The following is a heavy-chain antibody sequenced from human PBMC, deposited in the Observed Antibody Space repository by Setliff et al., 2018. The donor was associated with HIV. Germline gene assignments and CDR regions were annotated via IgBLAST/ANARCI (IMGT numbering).Heavy chain of an antibody. CDR2: INHSGST. CDR3: ARGATLLPGYSDRWEYFYMDV. V-gene: IGHV4-34*01. J-gene: IGHJ6*03. D-gene: IGHD5-12*01. CDR1: GGSFTDIGGSFTDYY. Sequence: SETLSLTCAVFGGSFTDIGGSFTDYYWIWIRQAPGKGLEWIGEINHSGSTHYNPPLKSRATISVDTSKNQFSPRLNSVTAADTAVYYCARGATLLPGYSDRWEYFYMDVWGKGTTVTVSS.